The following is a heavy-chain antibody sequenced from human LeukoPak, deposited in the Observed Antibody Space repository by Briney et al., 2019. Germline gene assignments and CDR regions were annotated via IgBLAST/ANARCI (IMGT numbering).Heavy chain of an antibody. CDR3: ARDQPFEEWELLLGSYDY. D-gene: IGHD1-26*01. J-gene: IGHJ4*02. CDR1: GYTFTRYG. Sequence: ASVKVSCKASGYTFTRYGIIWVRQAPGQGLEWMGWISANNGNTNYAQKLQGRVTMTTDTSTSTAYMELRSLRSDDTAVYYCARDQPFEEWELLLGSYDYWGQGTLVTVSS. CDR2: ISANNGNT. V-gene: IGHV1-18*01.